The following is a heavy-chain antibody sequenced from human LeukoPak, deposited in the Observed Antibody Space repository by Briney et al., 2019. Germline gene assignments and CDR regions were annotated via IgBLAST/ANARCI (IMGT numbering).Heavy chain of an antibody. V-gene: IGHV3-21*01. CDR2: ISSSSSYI. J-gene: IGHJ3*02. D-gene: IGHD4-11*01. CDR3: ARGYSNYGYTFDM. CDR1: GFTFSSYD. Sequence: PGGSLRLSCAASGFTFSSYDMTWVRQAPGRGLEWVSSISSSSSYIYYADSVKGRFTISRDNAKNSLYLQMNSLRAEDTAVYHCARGYSNYGYTFDMWGQGTMVTVSS.